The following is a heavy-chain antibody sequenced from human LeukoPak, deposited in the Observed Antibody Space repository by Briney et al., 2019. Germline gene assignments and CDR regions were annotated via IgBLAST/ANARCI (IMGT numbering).Heavy chain of an antibody. D-gene: IGHD6-13*01. CDR3: ARAHRQAAAIDY. Sequence: SETLSLTCTVSGGSISSYYRSWIRQPPGKGLEWIGYIYYSGSTNYNPSLKSRVTISVDTSKNQFSLKLSSVTAADAAVYYCARAHRQAAAIDYWGQGTLVTVSS. V-gene: IGHV4-59*01. CDR2: IYYSGST. CDR1: GGSISSYY. J-gene: IGHJ4*02.